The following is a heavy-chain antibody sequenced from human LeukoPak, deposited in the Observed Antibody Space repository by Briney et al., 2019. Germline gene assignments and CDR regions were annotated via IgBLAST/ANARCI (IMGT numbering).Heavy chain of an antibody. CDR2: ISGSGGST. CDR1: GFTFSSYA. CDR3: AKDRPTVYSSSWLHFLDS. D-gene: IGHD6-13*01. Sequence: GGSLRLSCAASGFTFSSYAMSWVRQAPGKGLEWVSAISGSGGSTYLADSVKGRFTISRDNSKNTLYLQMNSLRADDTAVYYCAKDRPTVYSSSWLHFLDSWGQGTLVTVSS. V-gene: IGHV3-23*01. J-gene: IGHJ4*02.